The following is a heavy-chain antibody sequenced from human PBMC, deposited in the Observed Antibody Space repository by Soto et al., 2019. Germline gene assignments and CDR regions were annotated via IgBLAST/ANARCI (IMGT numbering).Heavy chain of an antibody. CDR3: ARDLGYTHSRGYCEY. CDR1: GFPFSDSY. CDR2: ISSSGGNI. V-gene: IGHV3-11*01. J-gene: IGHJ4*02. Sequence: WGSLRLSCAASGFPFSDSYMTWIRQAPGKGLEWLSSISSSGGNIYYADSVKGRFTVSRDNAKNSLYLQMNSLRAEDTAVYYCARDLGYTHSRGYCEYWGQGTLVNVSS. D-gene: IGHD3-22*01.